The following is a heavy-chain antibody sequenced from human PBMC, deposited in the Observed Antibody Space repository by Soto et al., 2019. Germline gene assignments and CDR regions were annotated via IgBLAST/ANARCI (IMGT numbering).Heavy chain of an antibody. CDR3: ARGSYSSSFFTSGWFDP. J-gene: IGHJ5*02. CDR1: GGSISSYY. D-gene: IGHD6-13*01. V-gene: IGHV4-59*01. CDR2: IYYSGST. Sequence: SETLSLTCTVSGGSISSYYWSWIRQPPGKGLEWIGYIYYSGSTNYNPSLKSRVTISVDTSKNQFSLKLSSVTAADTAVYYCARGSYSSSFFTSGWFDPWGQGTLVTVSS.